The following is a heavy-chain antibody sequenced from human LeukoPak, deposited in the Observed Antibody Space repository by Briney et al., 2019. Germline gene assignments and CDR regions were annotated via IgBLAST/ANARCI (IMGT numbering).Heavy chain of an antibody. V-gene: IGHV3-64*04. J-gene: IGHJ4*02. CDR1: GFPFSSYA. Sequence: PGGSLRLSCSASGFPFSSYAMHWVRQAPGKGLEYVSAISDSGGSTYYADSVKGRFTISRDNSKNTLYLQMNSLRAEDTAVYYCARDHSSGWYSDYFDYWGQGTLVTVSS. CDR2: ISDSGGST. D-gene: IGHD6-19*01. CDR3: ARDHSSGWYSDYFDY.